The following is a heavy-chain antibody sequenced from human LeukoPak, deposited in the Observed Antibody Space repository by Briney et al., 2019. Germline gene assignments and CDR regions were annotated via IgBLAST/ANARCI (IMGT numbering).Heavy chain of an antibody. Sequence: GGSLRLSCAASGFTLSNYWMHWVRQAPGKGLVWVSHITSDGSGTSYADSVKGRFTISRDIPKNTLYLQMNSLRAEDTAIYYCARDGILGSHDSWGQGTLATVSS. D-gene: IGHD2-15*01. CDR1: GFTLSNYW. CDR3: ARDGILGSHDS. CDR2: ITSDGSGT. J-gene: IGHJ4*02. V-gene: IGHV3-74*01.